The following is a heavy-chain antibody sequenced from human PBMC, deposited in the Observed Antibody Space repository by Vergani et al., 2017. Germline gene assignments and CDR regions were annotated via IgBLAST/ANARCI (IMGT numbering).Heavy chain of an antibody. V-gene: IGHV3-48*01. D-gene: IGHD3-10*01. CDR1: GFNFSTYD. CDR3: ARDPMVRGVTSPTCFDY. CDR2: VSTNNRSQ. J-gene: IGHJ4*02. Sequence: VQSGGTLAQPGGSLRLSCVASGFNFSTYDLMWVRQAPGKGLEWVAYVSTNNRSQSYADSVKGRFAVSRDSVKNSLYLQMNSLRAEDTAIYYCARDPMVRGVTSPTCFDYWGQGTLVTVSS.